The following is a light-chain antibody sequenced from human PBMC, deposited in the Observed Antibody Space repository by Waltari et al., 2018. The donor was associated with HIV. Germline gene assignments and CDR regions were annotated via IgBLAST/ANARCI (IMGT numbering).Light chain of an antibody. CDR1: SSNVVSNQ. CDR3: AAWDDSLNGWV. CDR2: QDQ. Sequence: QSMLTQPPSASGTLGQRLTISCSGGSSNVVSNQVSWYQQLSGSSPKLLIYQDQQRPPGVSDRFSGSKSGTSASLAISGLRAEDELDYYCAAWDDSLNGWVFGGGTKVTV. J-gene: IGLJ3*02. V-gene: IGLV1-47*01.